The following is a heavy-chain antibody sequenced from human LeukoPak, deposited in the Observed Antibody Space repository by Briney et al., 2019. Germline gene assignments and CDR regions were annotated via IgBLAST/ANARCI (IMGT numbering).Heavy chain of an antibody. V-gene: IGHV3-53*05. CDR1: GFTVSSNY. Sequence: GGSLRLSCAASGFTVSSNYMSWVRQAPGKGLEWVSVIYSGGSTYYADSVKGRFTISRDNSKNTLYLQMNSLRAEDTAVYYCAKDEGRYYGSGSYRVSFDYWGQGTLVTVSS. CDR3: AKDEGRYYGSGSYRVSFDY. D-gene: IGHD3-10*01. CDR2: IYSGGST. J-gene: IGHJ4*02.